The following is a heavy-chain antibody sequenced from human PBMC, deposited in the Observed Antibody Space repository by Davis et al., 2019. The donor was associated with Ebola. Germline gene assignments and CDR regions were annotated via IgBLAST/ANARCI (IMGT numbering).Heavy chain of an antibody. Sequence: PSETLSLTCTVSGGSVSSGSYYWSWIRQPPGKGLEWIGYIYYSGSTNYNPSLKSRVTISVDTSKNQFSLKLSSVTAADTAVYYCARGKVIRYFDLWGRGTLVTVSS. J-gene: IGHJ2*01. D-gene: IGHD2/OR15-2a*01. CDR3: ARGKVIRYFDL. CDR2: IYYSGST. CDR1: GGSVSSGSYY. V-gene: IGHV4-61*01.